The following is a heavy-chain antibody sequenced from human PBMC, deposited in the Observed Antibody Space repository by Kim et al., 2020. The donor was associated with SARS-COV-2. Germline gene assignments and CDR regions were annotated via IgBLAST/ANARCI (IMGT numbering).Heavy chain of an antibody. V-gene: IGHV1-46*01. J-gene: IGHJ4*02. CDR3: ASDGDYDILTGYYGGLLY. D-gene: IGHD3-9*01. Sequence: ASVKVSCKASGYTFTSYYMHWVRQAPGQGLEWMGIINPSGGSTSYAQKFQGRVTMTRDTSTSTVYMELSSLRSEDTAVYYCASDGDYDILTGYYGGLLYWGQGTLVTVSS. CDR2: INPSGGST. CDR1: GYTFTSYY.